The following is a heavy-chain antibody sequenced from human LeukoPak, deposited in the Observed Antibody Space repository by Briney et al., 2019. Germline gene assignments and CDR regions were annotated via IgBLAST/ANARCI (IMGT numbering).Heavy chain of an antibody. CDR3: ARGRVVEGQLGYCSGGSCYNFDY. CDR2: INHSGST. J-gene: IGHJ4*02. V-gene: IGHV4-34*01. D-gene: IGHD2-15*01. CDR1: GGSFSGYY. Sequence: SETLSLTCAVYGGSFSGYYWSWISQPPGKGLEWIGEINHSGSTNYNPSLKSRVTISVDTSKNQFSLKLSSVTAADTAVYYCARGRVVEGQLGYCSGGSCYNFDYWGQGTLVTVSS.